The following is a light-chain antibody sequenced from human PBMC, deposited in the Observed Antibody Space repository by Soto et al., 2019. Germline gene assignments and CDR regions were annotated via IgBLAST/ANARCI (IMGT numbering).Light chain of an antibody. Sequence: EIVLTQSPGTLSLSPGERATLSCRASQSGSGSYLAWYQQKPGQAPRLLIYGASSRATGIPDRFSGSGSGTDFTLTISRLEPEDFAVYYCQQYGSSRTFGQGTRLEIK. CDR1: QSGSGSY. J-gene: IGKJ5*01. V-gene: IGKV3-20*01. CDR2: GAS. CDR3: QQYGSSRT.